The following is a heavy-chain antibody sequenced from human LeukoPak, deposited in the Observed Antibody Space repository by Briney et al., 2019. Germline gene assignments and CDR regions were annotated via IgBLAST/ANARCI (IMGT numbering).Heavy chain of an antibody. CDR2: ILPIFGTA. CDR1: GGTFSSYA. CDR3: ASTGPGIAAAENYYMDV. J-gene: IGHJ6*03. Sequence: SVKVSCKASGGTFSSYAISCVRQAPGKGLEWMGGILPIFGTANYAQNFQGRVTITTDESTSTAYMELSSLRSEDTAVYYCASTGPGIAAAENYYMDVWGKGTTVTVSS. D-gene: IGHD6-13*01. V-gene: IGHV1-69*05.